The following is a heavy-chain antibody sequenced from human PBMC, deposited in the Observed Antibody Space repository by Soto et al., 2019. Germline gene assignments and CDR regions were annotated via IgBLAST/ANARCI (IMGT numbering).Heavy chain of an antibody. CDR2: INHSGST. D-gene: IGHD6-19*01. J-gene: IGHJ6*02. Sequence: SETLSLTCAVYGGSFSGYYWSWIRQPPGKGLEWIGEINHSGSTNYNPSLKSRVTISVDTSKNQFSLKLSSVTAADTAVYYCARGWISWQWPRYYYYYGMDVWGQGTTVTVSS. CDR3: ARGWISWQWPRYYYYYGMDV. V-gene: IGHV4-34*01. CDR1: GGSFSGYY.